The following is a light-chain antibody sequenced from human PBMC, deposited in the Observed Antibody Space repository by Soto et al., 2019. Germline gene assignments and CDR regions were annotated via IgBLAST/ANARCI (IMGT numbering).Light chain of an antibody. J-gene: IGKJ1*01. CDR1: RSLSSDY. CDR2: HAS. Sequence: IVLTQSPDTLSLSRGEIATLSCRASRSLSSDYLGWYQQKPGQAPRLLFYHASSRATGIPDRFSGSGSGTDFILTITRLEAEDFAVYYCQQYYTSPWTLGQGTKVDIK. V-gene: IGKV3-20*01. CDR3: QQYYTSPWT.